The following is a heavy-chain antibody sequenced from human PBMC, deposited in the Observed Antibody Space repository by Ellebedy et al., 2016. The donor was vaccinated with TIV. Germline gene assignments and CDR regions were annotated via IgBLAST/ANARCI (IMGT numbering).Heavy chain of an antibody. V-gene: IGHV3-7*01. CDR2: IKEDGSTI. J-gene: IGHJ5*02. CDR3: ARAIGAGDGT. CDR1: GFTFSNYW. Sequence: GGSLRLSXVASGFTFSNYWMHWVRQAPGKGLDWVANIKEDGSTIYYVDSVKGRFTISRDNAKNSLYLQMNSLRTEDTAVYYCARAIGAGDGTWGQGALVTVSS. D-gene: IGHD2-15*01.